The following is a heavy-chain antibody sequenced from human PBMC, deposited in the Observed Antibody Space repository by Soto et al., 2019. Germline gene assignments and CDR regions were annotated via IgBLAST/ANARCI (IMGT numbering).Heavy chain of an antibody. D-gene: IGHD3-3*01. CDR2: IYYSGST. J-gene: IGHJ4*02. Sequence: ETLSLTCTVSGGSISSYYWSWIRQPPGKGLEWIGYIYYSGSTNYNPSLKSRVTISVDTSKNQFSLKLSSVTAADTAVYYCARHRYEYYFDYWGQGTLVTVSS. V-gene: IGHV4-59*08. CDR1: GGSISSYY. CDR3: ARHRYEYYFDY.